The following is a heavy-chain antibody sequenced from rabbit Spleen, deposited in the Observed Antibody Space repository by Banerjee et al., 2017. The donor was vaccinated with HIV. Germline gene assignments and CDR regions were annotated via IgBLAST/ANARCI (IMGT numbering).Heavy chain of an antibody. CDR1: AFSFSDRDV. V-gene: IGHV1S45*01. CDR3: ARDAGSGAYIDVYFNL. D-gene: IGHD8-1*01. J-gene: IGHJ4*01. Sequence: QEQLVESGGGLVKPEGSLTLTCKASAFSFSDRDVMCWVRQAPGKGLEWIACIYTGNGKTYYASWAKGRFTISKTSSTTVTLQMTSLTVADTATYFCARDAGSGAYIDVYFNLWGPCTLVTVS. CDR2: IYTGNGKT.